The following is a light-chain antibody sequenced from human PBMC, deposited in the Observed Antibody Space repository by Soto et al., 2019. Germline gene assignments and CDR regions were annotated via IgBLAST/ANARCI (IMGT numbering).Light chain of an antibody. CDR2: DAS. J-gene: IGKJ1*01. CDR3: QQRSNWPRWT. CDR1: QSVSSY. Sequence: EIVLTQSPATLSLSPGERATLSCRASQSVSSYLAWYQQKPGQAPRLLIYDASNRATGIPARFSRSGSGTDFTLTISSLEPEDFAVYYCQQRSNWPRWTFGRGTKVEIK. V-gene: IGKV3-11*01.